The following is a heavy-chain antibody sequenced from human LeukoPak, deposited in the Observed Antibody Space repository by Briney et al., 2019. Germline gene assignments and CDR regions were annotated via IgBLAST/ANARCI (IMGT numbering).Heavy chain of an antibody. Sequence: SVKVSCKASGGTFSSYAISWVRQAPGQGLEWMGGIIPIFGTANYAQKFQGRVTITADKSTSTAYMELSSLRSEDTAVYYCARSGDDYGDYDWWFDPWGQGTLVTVSS. CDR1: GGTFSSYA. CDR2: IIPIFGTA. J-gene: IGHJ5*02. CDR3: ARSGDDYGDYDWWFDP. V-gene: IGHV1-69*06. D-gene: IGHD4-17*01.